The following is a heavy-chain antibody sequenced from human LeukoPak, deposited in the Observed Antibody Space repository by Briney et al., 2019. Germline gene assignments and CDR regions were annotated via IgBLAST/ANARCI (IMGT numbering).Heavy chain of an antibody. V-gene: IGHV3-30*18. CDR3: AKFPTVVTAAAFDI. Sequence: GGSLRLSCAASGFTFSSYGMHWVRQAPGKGLEWVAVISYDGSNKYYADSVKGRFTISRDNSKNTLYLQMNSLRAEDTAVYYCAKFPTVVTAAAFDIWGQETMVTVSS. CDR2: ISYDGSNK. D-gene: IGHD4-23*01. J-gene: IGHJ3*02. CDR1: GFTFSSYG.